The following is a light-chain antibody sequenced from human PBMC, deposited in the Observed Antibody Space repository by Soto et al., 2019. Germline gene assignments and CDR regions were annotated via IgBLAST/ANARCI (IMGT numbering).Light chain of an antibody. CDR1: QGVSRS. CDR3: QQLSNYPRT. CDR2: AAS. Sequence: DIQLTQSPSFLSASVGDTVTITCRTSQGVSRSLAWYQQKPGRAPKLLLYAASTLHRGVPSRFSGRGSGTEFTLTIRSLQPEDFATYYCQQLSNYPRTFGQGTKV. J-gene: IGKJ1*01. V-gene: IGKV1-9*01.